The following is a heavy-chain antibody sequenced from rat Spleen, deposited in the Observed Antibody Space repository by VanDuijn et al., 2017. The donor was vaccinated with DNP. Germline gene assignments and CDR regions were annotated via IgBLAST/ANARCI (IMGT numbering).Heavy chain of an antibody. V-gene: IGHV2S63*01. D-gene: IGHD1-10*01. CDR3: TRERDNNLYVMDA. CDR2: MWSGGST. CDR1: GFSLTDYS. J-gene: IGHJ4*01. Sequence: EVQLKESGPGLVQPSQTLSLTCTVSGFSLTDYSVHWVRQPPGKGLEWMGVMWSGGSTAYNSALKSRLSISRDTSKSQVFLKMNSLQTEDTAIYYCTRERDNNLYVMDAWGQGASVTVSS.